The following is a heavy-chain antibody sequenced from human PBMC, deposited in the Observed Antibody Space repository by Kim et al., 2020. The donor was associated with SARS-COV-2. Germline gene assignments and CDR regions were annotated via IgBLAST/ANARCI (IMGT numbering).Heavy chain of an antibody. J-gene: IGHJ4*02. Sequence: GGSLRLSCAASGFTFDDYAMHWVRQAPGKGLEWVSLISGDGGSTYYADSVKGRFTISRDNSKNSLYLQMNSLRTEDTALYYCAKDGEYYYDSGGYLPDYWGQVTLVTVSS. CDR1: GFTFDDYA. CDR2: ISGDGGST. V-gene: IGHV3-43*02. CDR3: AKDGEYYYDSGGYLPDY. D-gene: IGHD3-22*01.